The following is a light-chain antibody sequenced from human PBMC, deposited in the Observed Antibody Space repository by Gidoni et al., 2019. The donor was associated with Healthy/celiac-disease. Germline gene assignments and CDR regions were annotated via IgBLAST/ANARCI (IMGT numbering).Light chain of an antibody. CDR2: GKN. V-gene: IGLV3-19*01. CDR1: SLRSYY. Sequence: SSELTQDPAVSVALGQTVRITCQGDSLRSYYASRYQQKPGPAPVLVIYGKNNRPSGIPDRFSGSSSGNTASLTITGAQAEDEADYYCNSRDSSGNPLYVFGTGTKVTVL. CDR3: NSRDSSGNPLYV. J-gene: IGLJ1*01.